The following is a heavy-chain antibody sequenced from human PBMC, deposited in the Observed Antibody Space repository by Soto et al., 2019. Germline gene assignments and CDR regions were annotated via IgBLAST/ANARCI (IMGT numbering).Heavy chain of an antibody. CDR3: ARTLGSSTLDY. CDR1: GFSLSTSGMC. CDR2: IDWDDAE. V-gene: IGHV2-70*11. Sequence: SGPTLVNPTQTLTPTCTFSGFSLSTSGMCVSWIRQPPGKALEWLARIDWDDAEYYSTSLKTRLTISKDTSKNLVVLTMTNMDPTDTATYYCARTLGSSTLDYWGQGTLVTVSS. J-gene: IGHJ4*02. D-gene: IGHD6-13*01.